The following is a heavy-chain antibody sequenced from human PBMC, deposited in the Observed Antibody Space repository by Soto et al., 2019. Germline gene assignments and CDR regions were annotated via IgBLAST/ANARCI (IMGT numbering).Heavy chain of an antibody. D-gene: IGHD5-18*01. V-gene: IGHV3-30-3*01. CDR3: AREGVAAMGEYYYYYGMDV. Sequence: GGSLRLSCAASGFTFSSYAMHWVRQAPGKGLEWVAVISYDGSNKYYADSVKGRFTISRDNSKNTLYLQMNSLRAEDTAVYYCAREGVAAMGEYYYYYGMDVWGQGTTVTVSS. J-gene: IGHJ6*02. CDR1: GFTFSSYA. CDR2: ISYDGSNK.